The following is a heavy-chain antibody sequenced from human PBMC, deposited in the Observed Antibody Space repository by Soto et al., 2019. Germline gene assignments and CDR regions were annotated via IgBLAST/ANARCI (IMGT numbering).Heavy chain of an antibody. CDR1: GGSISRGAYF. Sequence: QVHLQESGPGQVRPSQTLSLSCSVSGGSISRGAYFWTWIRQFPGKGMEWIAYISYTGATYYNPSLKRQFTILAATSKNQFSLKLNSVISADTAVYYCARGGPVSVSPAWQLLGYFDYWGQGTLVTVSS. CDR3: ARGGPVSVSPAWQLLGYFDY. V-gene: IGHV4-31*01. J-gene: IGHJ4*02. D-gene: IGHD2-15*01. CDR2: ISYTGAT.